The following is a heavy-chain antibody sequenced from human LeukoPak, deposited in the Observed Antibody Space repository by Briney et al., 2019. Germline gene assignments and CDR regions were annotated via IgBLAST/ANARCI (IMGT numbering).Heavy chain of an antibody. CDR1: GYSFTSYW. J-gene: IGHJ4*02. D-gene: IGHD3-22*01. CDR2: IFPGDSDA. V-gene: IGHV5-51*01. Sequence: GESLKISCKGSGYSFTSYWIGWVRQMPGKGLEWMGIIFPGDSDARYRPSLEGQVTISVDKSTTTAYLQWSSLRTSDTAMYYCVRRAGNYESSGYYSFDYWGQGTLVTVSS. CDR3: VRRAGNYESSGYYSFDY.